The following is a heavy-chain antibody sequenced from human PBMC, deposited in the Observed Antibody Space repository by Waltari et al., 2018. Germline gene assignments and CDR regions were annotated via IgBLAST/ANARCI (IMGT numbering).Heavy chain of an antibody. CDR3: ARGLVRGGNDF. CDR2: VDHSWNT. V-gene: IGHV4-38-2*02. J-gene: IGHJ4*02. CDR1: GYSIRGGHL. D-gene: IGHD2-15*01. Sequence: QVQLQESDPGLVKPSETLSLTCTVSGYSIRGGHLWGRIRQPPGKGLEVIGTVDHSWNTHYNQSVKHRVDISVDTAKSHVSRKLNSVTAADTAVYYCARGLVRGGNDFWGQGTLVTVSS.